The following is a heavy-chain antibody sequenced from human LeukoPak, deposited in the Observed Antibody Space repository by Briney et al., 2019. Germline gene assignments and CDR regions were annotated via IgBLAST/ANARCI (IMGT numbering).Heavy chain of an antibody. CDR3: ARDRGAVTGQYFDY. Sequence: GGSLRLSCAASGFTFSSYEMNWVRQAPGKGLEWVSYISSSGSTIYYADSVRGRITISRDNAKNSLYLQMNSLTAEDTAVYYCARDRGAVTGQYFDYWGQGTLVTVSS. CDR1: GFTFSSYE. J-gene: IGHJ4*02. CDR2: ISSSGSTI. D-gene: IGHD6-19*01. V-gene: IGHV3-48*03.